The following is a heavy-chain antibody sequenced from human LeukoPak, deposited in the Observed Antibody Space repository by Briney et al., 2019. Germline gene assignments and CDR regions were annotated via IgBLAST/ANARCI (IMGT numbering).Heavy chain of an antibody. V-gene: IGHV3-48*01. CDR2: ISSSSSTI. J-gene: IGHJ6*03. CDR3: ARFGTLWLQVSYYYMDV. Sequence: ESGGSLRLSCAASGFTLSSYSMNWVRQAPGKGLEWVSYISSSSSTIYYADSVKGRFTISRDNAKNSLYLQMNSLRAEDTAVYYCARFGTLWLQVSYYYMDVWGKGTTVTVSS. D-gene: IGHD5-24*01. CDR1: GFTLSSYS.